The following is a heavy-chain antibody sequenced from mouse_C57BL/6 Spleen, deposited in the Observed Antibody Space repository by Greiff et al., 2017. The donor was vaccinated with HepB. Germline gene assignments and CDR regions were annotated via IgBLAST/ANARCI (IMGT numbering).Heavy chain of an antibody. CDR2: IYPGDGDT. D-gene: IGHD1-1*02. Sequence: QVQLQQSGAELVKPGASVKISCKASGYAFSSYWMNWVKQRPGKGLEWIGQIYPGDGDTNYNGKFKGKATLTADKSSSTAYMQLSSLTSEDSAVYICAREDYGSGNSDYWGEGTPLTVSS. V-gene: IGHV1-80*01. CDR3: AREDYGSGNSDY. J-gene: IGHJ2*01. CDR1: GYAFSSYW.